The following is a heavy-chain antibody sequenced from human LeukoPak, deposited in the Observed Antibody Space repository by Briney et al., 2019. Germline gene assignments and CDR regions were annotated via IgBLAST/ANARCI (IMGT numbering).Heavy chain of an antibody. J-gene: IGHJ4*02. D-gene: IGHD1-1*01. CDR2: ISGSGGSR. Sequence: GGSLRLSCAASGLTFTSYAMSWVRQAPGKGLEWVSAISGSGGSRYYADSVKGRFTISRDNSKNTLYLEMNSLRAEDTAVYYCAKTGNPATGDYWGQGTLVTVSS. V-gene: IGHV3-23*01. CDR1: GLTFTSYA. CDR3: AKTGNPATGDY.